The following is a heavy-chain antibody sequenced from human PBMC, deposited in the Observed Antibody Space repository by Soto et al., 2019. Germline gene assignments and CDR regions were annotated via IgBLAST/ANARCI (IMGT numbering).Heavy chain of an antibody. Sequence: QVQLVQSGAEVKKPGASVKVSCKASEYTFTGYYMHWVRQAPGQGLEWMGWINFNSGGTNYAQKFQGRVTMTRDTSISTAYMGLSSLRSDDMAVYYCARGRTTGVDYWGQGTLVSVSS. CDR3: ARGRTTGVDY. CDR2: INFNSGGT. D-gene: IGHD3-10*01. V-gene: IGHV1-2*02. J-gene: IGHJ4*02. CDR1: EYTFTGYY.